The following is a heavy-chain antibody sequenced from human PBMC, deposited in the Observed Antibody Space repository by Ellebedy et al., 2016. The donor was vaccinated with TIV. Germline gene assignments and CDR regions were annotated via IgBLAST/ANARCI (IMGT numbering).Heavy chain of an antibody. D-gene: IGHD6-13*01. CDR1: GFTFSSYA. V-gene: IGHV3-30-3*01. J-gene: IGHJ4*02. Sequence: GESLKISCAASGFTFSSYAMHWVRQAPGKGLEWVAVISYDGSNKYYADSVKGRFTISRDNSKNTLYLQMNSLRAEDTAVYYCARDRSSWYTFPFDYWGQGTLVTVSS. CDR3: ARDRSSWYTFPFDY. CDR2: ISYDGSNK.